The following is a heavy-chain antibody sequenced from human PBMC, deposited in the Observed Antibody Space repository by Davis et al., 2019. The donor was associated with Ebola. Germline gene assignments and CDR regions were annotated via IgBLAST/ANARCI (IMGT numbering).Heavy chain of an antibody. CDR3: ARVIYGSGSYTYYYYGMDV. D-gene: IGHD3-10*01. CDR2: IDWDDEK. CDR1: GFSLSTSGLC. J-gene: IGHJ6*02. V-gene: IGHV2-70*11. Sequence: SGPTLVKPTQTLTLTCTFSGFSLSTSGLCVSWIRQPPGNALEWLARIDWDDEKYYSTSLRTRLTISKDTSKNQVVLTMTNMDPVDTATYYCARVIYGSGSYTYYYYGMDVWGQGTTVTVSS.